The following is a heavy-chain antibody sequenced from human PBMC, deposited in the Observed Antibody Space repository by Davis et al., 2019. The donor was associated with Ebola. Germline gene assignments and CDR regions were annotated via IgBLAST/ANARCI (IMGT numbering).Heavy chain of an antibody. CDR1: VGTFSSYA. D-gene: IGHD3-3*01. CDR2: IIPIFGTA. J-gene: IGHJ6*02. CDR3: ARSGYYYYYYGMDV. V-gene: IGHV1-69*06. Sequence: SVKVSCKASVGTFSSYAISWVRQAPGQGLEWMGGIIPIFGTANYAQKFQGRVTITADKSTSTAYMELSSLRSEDTAVYYCARSGYYYYYYGMDVWGQGTTVTVSS.